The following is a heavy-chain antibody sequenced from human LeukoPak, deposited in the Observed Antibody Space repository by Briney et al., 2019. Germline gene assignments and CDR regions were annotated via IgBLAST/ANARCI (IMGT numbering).Heavy chain of an antibody. D-gene: IGHD3-9*01. CDR3: ARIMYYDILTGYCNVIGWFDP. J-gene: IGHJ5*02. Sequence: RGESLKVSCKGSGYSFTSYWIGWVRQMPGKGLEWMGIIYPGDSDTRYSPSFQGQVTISADKSISTAYLQWSSLKASDTAMYYCARIMYYDILTGYCNVIGWFDPWSQGTLVTVSS. CDR2: IYPGDSDT. CDR1: GYSFTSYW. V-gene: IGHV5-51*01.